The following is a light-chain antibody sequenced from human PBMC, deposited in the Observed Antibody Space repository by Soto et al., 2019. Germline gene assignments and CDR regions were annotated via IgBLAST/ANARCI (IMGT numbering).Light chain of an antibody. CDR2: WAS. V-gene: IGKV4-1*01. J-gene: IGKJ2*01. CDR1: QSLLYSPNNQNY. CDR3: QQYFTTPMFT. Sequence: VMTQSPDSLAVSLGERATINCKSSQSLLYSPNNQNYLAWYQQKPGQHPKLLIYWASTRESGVPDRFSGSRSGTDFTLTVSSLQAEDVAVYYCQQYFTTPMFTFGQGTKLEIK.